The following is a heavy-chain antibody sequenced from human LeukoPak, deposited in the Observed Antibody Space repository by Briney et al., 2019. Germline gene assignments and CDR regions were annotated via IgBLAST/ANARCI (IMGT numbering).Heavy chain of an antibody. D-gene: IGHD3-10*01. V-gene: IGHV4-59*01. J-gene: IGHJ4*02. Sequence: PSETLSLTCTVSGGSISSYYWSWIRQPPGKGLEWIGYIYYSRSTNYNPSLKSRVTISVDTSKNQFSLKLSSVTAADTAVYYCARALAPSRAYFYGSGSYRFDYWGQGTVVTVSS. CDR2: IYYSRST. CDR3: ARALAPSRAYFYGSGSYRFDY. CDR1: GGSISSYY.